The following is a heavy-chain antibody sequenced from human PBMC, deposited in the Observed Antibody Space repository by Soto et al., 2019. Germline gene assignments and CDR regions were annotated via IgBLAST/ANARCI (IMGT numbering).Heavy chain of an antibody. D-gene: IGHD5-18*01. V-gene: IGHV4-59*01. CDR3: ARANPYGSYSYGTFDY. Sequence: SETLSLSCTVSGGSISSYYWSWILQPPEKGLEWIGYIYYSGSTNYNPSLKSRVTISVDTSKNQFSLKLSSVTAADTAVYYCARANPYGSYSYGTFDYWGQGTLVTVSS. CDR1: GGSISSYY. J-gene: IGHJ4*02. CDR2: IYYSGST.